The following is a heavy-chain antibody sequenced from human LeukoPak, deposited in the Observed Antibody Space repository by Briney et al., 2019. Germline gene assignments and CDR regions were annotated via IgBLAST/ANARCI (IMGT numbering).Heavy chain of an antibody. V-gene: IGHV1-46*01. D-gene: IGHD3-16*02. CDR3: ARDGRVNVWGSYRTNWFDP. CDR1: GYTFTSYY. J-gene: IGHJ5*02. Sequence: ASVKASCKASGYTFTSYYMHWVRQAPGQGLEWMGIINPSGGSTSYAQKFQGRVTMTRDTSTSTVYMELSSLRSEDTAVYYCARDGRVNVWGSYRTNWFDPWGQGTLVTVSS. CDR2: INPSGGST.